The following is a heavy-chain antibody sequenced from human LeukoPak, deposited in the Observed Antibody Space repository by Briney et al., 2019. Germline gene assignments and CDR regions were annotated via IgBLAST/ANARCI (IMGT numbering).Heavy chain of an antibody. CDR3: TRAGGGSSWFPAFFDY. V-gene: IGHV3-49*04. CDR1: GFTFGDYA. Sequence: GGSLRLSCTASGFTFGDYAMSWVRQAPGKGLEWVGFIRSKAYGGTTEYAASVKGRFAISRDDSKSIAYLQMNSLKTEDTAVYYCTRAGGGSSWFPAFFDYWGQGTLVTVSS. CDR2: IRSKAYGGTT. D-gene: IGHD6-13*01. J-gene: IGHJ4*02.